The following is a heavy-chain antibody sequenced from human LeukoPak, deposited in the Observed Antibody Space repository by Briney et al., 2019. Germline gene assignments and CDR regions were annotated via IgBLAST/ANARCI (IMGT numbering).Heavy chain of an antibody. CDR1: GYSISSGYY. J-gene: IGHJ5*02. CDR2: IYHSGST. V-gene: IGHV4-38-2*02. CDR3: ARLLRVGYCSTTTCNWFDP. Sequence: SETLSLTCTVSGYSISSGYYWGWIRQPPGKGLEWIGSIYHSGSTYYNPSLKSRVTISVDTSKNQFSLKLSSVTAADTAVYYCARLLRVGYCSTTTCNWFDPWGQGTLVTVSS. D-gene: IGHD2-2*03.